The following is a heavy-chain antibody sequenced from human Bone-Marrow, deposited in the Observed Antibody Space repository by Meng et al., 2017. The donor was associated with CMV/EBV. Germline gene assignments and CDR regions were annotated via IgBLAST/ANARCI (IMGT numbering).Heavy chain of an antibody. J-gene: IGHJ6*02. CDR3: ASLIVVVPAGIYYGMDV. CDR1: GFTFSSYG. V-gene: IGHV3-30*03. Sequence: GGSLRLSCAASGFTFSSYGMHWVRQAPGKGLEWVAVISYDGSNKYYADSVKGRFTISRDNSKNTVYLQMNSLRAEDTAVYYCASLIVVVPAGIYYGMDVWGQGTTVTVSS. CDR2: ISYDGSNK. D-gene: IGHD2-2*01.